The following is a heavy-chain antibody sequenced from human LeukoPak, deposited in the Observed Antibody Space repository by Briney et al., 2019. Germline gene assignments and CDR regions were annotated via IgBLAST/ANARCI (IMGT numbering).Heavy chain of an antibody. J-gene: IGHJ4*02. CDR1: GFTFSSYG. CDR3: AKDRMLEMTTVVTFLDY. CDR2: ISYDGSNK. D-gene: IGHD4-23*01. Sequence: GGSLRLSCAASGFTFSSYGMHWVRQAPGKGLEWVAVISYDGSNKYYADSVKGRFTISRDNSKNTLYLQMNSLRAENTAVYYCAKDRMLEMTTVVTFLDYWGQGTLSPSPQ. V-gene: IGHV3-30*18.